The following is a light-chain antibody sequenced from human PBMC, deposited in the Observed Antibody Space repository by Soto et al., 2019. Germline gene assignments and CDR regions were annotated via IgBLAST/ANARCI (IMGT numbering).Light chain of an antibody. V-gene: IGKV1-5*01. J-gene: IGKJ1*01. Sequence: DIHMTQSPATLSASVGDRVSITCRASQSISSWLAWYQQKPGKAPKLLISDASSLESGVPSRFSGSGSGTEFTLTISSLQPDDFATYLCQQYKSFGTFGQGTKVDIK. CDR3: QQYKSFGT. CDR1: QSISSW. CDR2: DAS.